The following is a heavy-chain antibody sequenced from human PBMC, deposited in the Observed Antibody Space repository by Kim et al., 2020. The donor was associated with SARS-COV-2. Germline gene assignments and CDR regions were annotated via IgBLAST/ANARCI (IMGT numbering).Heavy chain of an antibody. V-gene: IGHV4-39*01. CDR1: GGSISSSSYY. D-gene: IGHD2-21*01. CDR3: ARHELFRGPNFDY. J-gene: IGHJ4*02. Sequence: SETLSLTCTVSGGSISSSSYYWGWIRQPPGKGLEWIGSIYYSGSTYYNPSLKSRVTISVDTSKNQFSLKLSSVTAADTAVYYCARHELFRGPNFDYWGQGTLVTVSS. CDR2: IYYSGST.